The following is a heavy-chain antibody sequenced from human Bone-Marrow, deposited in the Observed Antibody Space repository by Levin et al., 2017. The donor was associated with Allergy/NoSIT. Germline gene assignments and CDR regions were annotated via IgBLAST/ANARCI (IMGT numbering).Heavy chain of an antibody. Sequence: GGSLRLSCAASGFTFSSYGMHWVRQAPGKGLEWVAVIWYDGSNKYYADSVKGRFTISRDNSKNTLYLQMNSLRAEDTAVYYCARSSQGIAARPGFGHYYYDGMDVWGQGTTVTVSS. CDR3: ARSSQGIAARPGFGHYYYDGMDV. J-gene: IGHJ6*02. D-gene: IGHD6-6*01. CDR2: IWYDGSNK. V-gene: IGHV3-33*01. CDR1: GFTFSSYG.